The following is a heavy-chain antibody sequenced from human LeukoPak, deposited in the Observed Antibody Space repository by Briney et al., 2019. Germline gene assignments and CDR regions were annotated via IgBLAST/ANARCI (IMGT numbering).Heavy chain of an antibody. CDR1: GGTFSSYA. J-gene: IGHJ4*02. CDR3: AAALTSRQIDY. CDR2: IIPILGIA. Sequence: SVKVSCKASGGTFSSYAISWVRQAPGQGLEWMGRIIPILGIANYAQKFQGRVTITADKSTSTAYMELSSLRSEDTAVYYCAAALTSRQIDYWGQGTLVTVSS. V-gene: IGHV1-69*04. D-gene: IGHD3-16*01.